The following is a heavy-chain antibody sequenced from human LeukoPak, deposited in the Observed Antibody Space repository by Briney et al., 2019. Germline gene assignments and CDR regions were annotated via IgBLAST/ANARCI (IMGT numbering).Heavy chain of an antibody. CDR2: ISWNSGSI. V-gene: IGHV3-9*01. J-gene: IGHJ6*02. CDR1: GFTFDDYA. D-gene: IGHD3-10*01. CDR3: AKVSLAGSLSRGMDV. Sequence: PGRSLRLSCAASGFTFDDYAMHWVRQAPGKGLEWVSGISWNSGSIGYADSVKGRFTISRDNAKNSLYLQMNSLRAEDTALYYCAKVSLAGSLSRGMDVWGQGTTVTVSS.